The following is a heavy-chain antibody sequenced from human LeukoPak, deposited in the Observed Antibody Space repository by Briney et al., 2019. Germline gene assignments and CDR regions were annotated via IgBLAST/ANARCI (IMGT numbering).Heavy chain of an antibody. V-gene: IGHV4-59*01. CDR2: IYYSGST. J-gene: IGHJ6*03. CDR1: GGSLSSYY. D-gene: IGHD2-15*01. CDR3: ARVGIVVVVEGAETYYYYYMDI. Sequence: PSETLSLTCTVSGGSLSSYYWSWIRQPPGKGLEWIGYIYYSGSTNYNPPLKSRVTLSVDTSNTQFSLKLSSVTAADTAVYYCARVGIVVVVEGAETYYYYYMDIWGKGTTATNSS.